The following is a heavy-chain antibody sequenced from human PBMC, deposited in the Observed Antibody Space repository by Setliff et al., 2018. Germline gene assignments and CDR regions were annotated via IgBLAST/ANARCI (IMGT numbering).Heavy chain of an antibody. V-gene: IGHV1-69*05. CDR1: GGTFSSYA. Sequence: SVKVSCKASGGTFSSYAISWVRQAPGQGLEWMGGIIPIFGTANYAQKFQGRVTMTTDTSTSTAYMELRSLRSDDTAVYYCASDGQGNYNFWSGSYYYYGMDVWGQGTTVTVSS. CDR2: IIPIFGTA. CDR3: ASDGQGNYNFWSGSYYYYGMDV. J-gene: IGHJ6*02. D-gene: IGHD3-3*01.